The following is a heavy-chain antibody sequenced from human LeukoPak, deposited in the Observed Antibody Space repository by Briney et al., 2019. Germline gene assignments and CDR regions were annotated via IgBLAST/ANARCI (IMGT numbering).Heavy chain of an antibody. CDR1: GGSISSSSYY. CDR3: ARGVSYDSSGYWFDP. V-gene: IGHV4-61*05. J-gene: IGHJ5*02. D-gene: IGHD3-22*01. Sequence: PSETLSLTCTVSGGSISSSSYYWGWIRQPPGKGLEWIGYIYYSGSTNYNPSLKSRVTISVDTSKNQFSLKLSSVTAADTAVYYCARGVSYDSSGYWFDPWGQGTLVTVPS. CDR2: IYYSGST.